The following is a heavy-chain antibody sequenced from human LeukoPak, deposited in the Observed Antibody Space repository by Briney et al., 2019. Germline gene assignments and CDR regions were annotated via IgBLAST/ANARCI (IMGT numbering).Heavy chain of an antibody. D-gene: IGHD6-13*01. J-gene: IGHJ4*02. V-gene: IGHV3-74*01. CDR1: GFTFRSYW. Sequence: QPGGSLRLTCEASGFTFRSYWMHWVRQAPGKGLIWVSRIETDGSSTNYADSVKGRFTISRDNARNTVYLQMNSLRADDTAVYYCARDPSSWNGFFDSWGQRTRVTVSS. CDR3: ARDPSSWNGFFDS. CDR2: IETDGSST.